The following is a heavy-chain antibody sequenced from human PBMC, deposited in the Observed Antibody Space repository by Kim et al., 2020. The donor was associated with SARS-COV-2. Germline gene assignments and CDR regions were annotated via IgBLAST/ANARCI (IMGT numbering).Heavy chain of an antibody. J-gene: IGHJ4*02. D-gene: IGHD3-16*02. Sequence: GGSLRLSCAASGFTFSSYWMHWVRQAPGKGLVWVSRINSDGSSTSYADSVKGRFTISRDNAKNTLYLQMNSLRAEDTAVYYCVSPGQSAFLRLGELSRWGPGTLVTVSS. CDR2: INSDGSST. V-gene: IGHV3-74*01. CDR3: VSPGQSAFLRLGELSR. CDR1: GFTFSSYW.